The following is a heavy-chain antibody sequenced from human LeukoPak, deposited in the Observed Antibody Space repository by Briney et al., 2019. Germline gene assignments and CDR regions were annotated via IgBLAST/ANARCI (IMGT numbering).Heavy chain of an antibody. V-gene: IGHV3-33*06. CDR2: IWYDGSNK. J-gene: IGHJ4*02. CDR3: AKDDPGGYYDSSGYYSDY. CDR1: GFTFSSYG. D-gene: IGHD3-22*01. Sequence: GGSLRLSCAASGFTFSSYGMHWVRQAPGKGLEWVAVIWYDGSNKYYTDSVKGRFTISRDNSKNTLYLQMNSLRAEDTAVYYCAKDDPGGYYDSSGYYSDYWGQGTLVTVSS.